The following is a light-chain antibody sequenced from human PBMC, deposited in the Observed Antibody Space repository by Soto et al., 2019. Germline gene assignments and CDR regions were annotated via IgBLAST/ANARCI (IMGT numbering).Light chain of an antibody. CDR3: QHYNRWPLT. CDR2: GAS. J-gene: IGKJ4*01. V-gene: IGKV3-15*01. Sequence: EIVLTQSPGTLSLSPGERVTLSCRASQSVNNNLAWYQQKPGQAPRLLIYGASTRAAGIPASSSGSASGTEFTLTISSLQSEDFGVYYCQHYNRWPLTFGGGTTGDIK. CDR1: QSVNNN.